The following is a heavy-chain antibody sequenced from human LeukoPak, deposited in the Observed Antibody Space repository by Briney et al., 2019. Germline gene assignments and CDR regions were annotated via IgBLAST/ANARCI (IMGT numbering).Heavy chain of an antibody. Sequence: ASVKVSCKASGYTFTSYDINWVRQATGQGLEWMGWMNPNSGNTGYAQKFQGRVTMTRNPSISTAYMELSSLRSEDTAVYYCARVGPFGVARYFYGMDIWGQGTTVTVSS. J-gene: IGHJ6*02. CDR1: GYTFTSYD. V-gene: IGHV1-8*01. D-gene: IGHD3-3*01. CDR3: ARVGPFGVARYFYGMDI. CDR2: MNPNSGNT.